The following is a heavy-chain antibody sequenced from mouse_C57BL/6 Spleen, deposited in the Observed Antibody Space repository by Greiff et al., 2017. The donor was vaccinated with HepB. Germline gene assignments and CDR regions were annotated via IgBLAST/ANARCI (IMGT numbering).Heavy chain of an antibody. CDR3: AMGSHYYGNYYYFDY. CDR1: GYTFTSYW. CDR2: INPSNGGT. Sequence: QVQLKQPGTELVKPGASVKLSCKASGYTFTSYWMHWVKQRPGQGLEWIGNINPSNGGTNYNEKFKSKATLTVDKSSSTAYMQLSSLTSEDFAVYYCAMGSHYYGNYYYFDYWGQGTTLTVSS. D-gene: IGHD2-1*01. V-gene: IGHV1-53*01. J-gene: IGHJ2*01.